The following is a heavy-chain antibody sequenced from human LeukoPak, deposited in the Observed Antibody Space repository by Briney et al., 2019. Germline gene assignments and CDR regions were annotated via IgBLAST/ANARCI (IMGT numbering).Heavy chain of an antibody. CDR1: GFTFSSYA. V-gene: IGHV3-23*01. J-gene: IGHJ5*02. CDR3: AREHSNPRGSWFDP. CDR2: ISGNGGST. D-gene: IGHD4-11*01. Sequence: PGGSLRLSCAASGFTFSSYAMSWVRQAPGKGLEWVSAISGNGGSTYYADSVKGRFTISRDNAKNSLYLQMNSLRAEDTAVYYCAREHSNPRGSWFDPWGQGTLVTVSS.